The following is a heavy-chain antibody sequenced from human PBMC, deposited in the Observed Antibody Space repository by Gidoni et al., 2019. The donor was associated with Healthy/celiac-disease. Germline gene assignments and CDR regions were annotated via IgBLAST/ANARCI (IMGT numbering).Heavy chain of an antibody. V-gene: IGHV3-9*01. D-gene: IGHD1-26*01. Sequence: EVQLVEPGGGLVQPGRSLRLSCAAPGFTFDDYAMHWVRQAPGKGLEWVAGISSNSGSIGYADSVKGRFTISRDNAENSLYLQMNSLRAEDTALYYCAKVAVGATYDHWGQGALVTVSS. CDR3: AKVAVGATYDH. CDR2: ISSNSGSI. J-gene: IGHJ4*02. CDR1: GFTFDDYA.